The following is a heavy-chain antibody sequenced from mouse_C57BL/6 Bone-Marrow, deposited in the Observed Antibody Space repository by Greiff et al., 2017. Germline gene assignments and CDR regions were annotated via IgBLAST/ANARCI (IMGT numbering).Heavy chain of an antibody. Sequence: QVTLKECGPGLLQPSHTLSLTCSFSGFSLSTLGMGVGWIRQPSGKGLEWLAHIWWDDDKYYNPALKSRLTISKDTSKNQVFLKIANVYTADTATYYCARRAYSNPYAIDYWGQGTSVTVSS. V-gene: IGHV8-8*01. CDR3: ARRAYSNPYAIDY. D-gene: IGHD2-5*01. CDR1: GFSLSTLGMG. J-gene: IGHJ4*01. CDR2: IWWDDDK.